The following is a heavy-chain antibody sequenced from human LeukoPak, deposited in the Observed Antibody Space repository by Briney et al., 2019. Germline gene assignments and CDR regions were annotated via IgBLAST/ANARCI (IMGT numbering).Heavy chain of an antibody. D-gene: IGHD6-13*01. CDR3: VVSPYSSSWPTFDY. V-gene: IGHV3-48*03. J-gene: IGHJ4*02. Sequence: GGSLRLSCAASGSTFTNYEMNWVRQAPGKGLEWVSYISSSGSTIYYADSVKGRFTISRDDAKNSLYLQMNSLRAEDTAVYYCVVSPYSSSWPTFDYWGQGTLVTVSS. CDR1: GSTFTNYE. CDR2: ISSSGSTI.